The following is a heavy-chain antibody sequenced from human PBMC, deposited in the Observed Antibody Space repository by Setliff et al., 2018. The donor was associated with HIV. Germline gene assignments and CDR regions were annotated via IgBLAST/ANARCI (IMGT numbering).Heavy chain of an antibody. CDR1: GFTFSSYW. J-gene: IGHJ4*02. CDR3: ARILGYNFWSGSPDY. D-gene: IGHD3-3*01. V-gene: IGHV3-7*01. Sequence: GGSLRLSCAASGFTFSSYWMSWVRQAPGKGLEWVANIKQDGSEKYYVDSVRGRFTISRDNAKNSLYLQINSLRAEDTAVYYCARILGYNFWSGSPDYWGQGTLVTVSS. CDR2: IKQDGSEK.